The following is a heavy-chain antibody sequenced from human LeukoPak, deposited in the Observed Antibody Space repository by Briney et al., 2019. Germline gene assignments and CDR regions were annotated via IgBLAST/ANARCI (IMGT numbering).Heavy chain of an antibody. J-gene: IGHJ3*02. CDR2: IDARSGIT. CDR1: GSTFTIFG. V-gene: IGHV3-48*01. D-gene: IGHD3-3*01. Sequence: GGSLRLSCAASGSTFTIFGLNWVRQAPGKGPEWVSYIDARSGITYYADSVQGRFTISRDNAKESVFLQMNSLRADDTAVYYCARTYDFGRGPPGDAFDNWGPGTLVIVSS. CDR3: ARTYDFGRGPPGDAFDN.